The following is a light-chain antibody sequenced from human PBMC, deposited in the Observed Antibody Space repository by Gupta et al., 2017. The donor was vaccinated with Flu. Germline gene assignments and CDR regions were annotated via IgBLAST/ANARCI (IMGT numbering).Light chain of an antibody. J-gene: IGLJ3*02. CDR3: QTWGTGIQGV. CDR1: GHSSYA. V-gene: IGLV4-69*01. CDR2: LNSDGSH. Sequence: GHSSYAIAWHQQQPEKGHRYLMKLNSDGSHSKGDGIPDRFSGSSSGAERYLTISSLQSEDEADYYCQTWGTGIQGVFGGGTKLTVL.